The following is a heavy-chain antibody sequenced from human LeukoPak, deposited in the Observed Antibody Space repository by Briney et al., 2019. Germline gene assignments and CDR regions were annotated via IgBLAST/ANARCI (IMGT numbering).Heavy chain of an antibody. D-gene: IGHD1-26*01. CDR3: AKGRQWELPFDY. CDR2: ISGSGDRT. V-gene: IGHV3-23*01. J-gene: IGHJ4*02. Sequence: GGSLRLSCEASGFTFSSYAMSWVRQAPGKGLEWVSAISGSGDRTYYADSVRGRFTISRDNSKTTLYLQMNSLRVKDTAVYYCAKGRQWELPFDYWGQGTLVTVSS. CDR1: GFTFSSYA.